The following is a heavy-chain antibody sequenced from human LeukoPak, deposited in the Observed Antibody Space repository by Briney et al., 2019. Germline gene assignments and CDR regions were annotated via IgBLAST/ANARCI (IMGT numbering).Heavy chain of an antibody. CDR1: GYTFTSYD. V-gene: IGHV1-8*01. Sequence: ASVKVSCKASGYTFTSYDINWVRQATGQGLEWMGWMNPNSGNTGYAQKFQGRVTMTRNTSISTAYMELSSLRSEDTAVYCCAVQRERRGAFDIWGQGTMVTVSS. CDR2: MNPNSGNT. CDR3: AVQRERRGAFDI. D-gene: IGHD1-1*01. J-gene: IGHJ3*02.